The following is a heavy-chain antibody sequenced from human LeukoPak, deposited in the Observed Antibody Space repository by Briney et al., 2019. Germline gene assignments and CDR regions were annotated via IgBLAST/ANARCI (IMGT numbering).Heavy chain of an antibody. CDR3: ATLGRVDVADY. D-gene: IGHD7-27*01. CDR2: INSDGSST. V-gene: IGHV3-74*01. CDR1: GLTFSRYW. Sequence: PGGSLRLSCAASGLTFSRYWMHWVRQAPGKGLVWDSRINSDGSSTSYADSVKGRFTISRDNAKNTLYLQMNSLRAEDTAVYYCATLGRVDVADYWGQGTLVTVSS. J-gene: IGHJ4*02.